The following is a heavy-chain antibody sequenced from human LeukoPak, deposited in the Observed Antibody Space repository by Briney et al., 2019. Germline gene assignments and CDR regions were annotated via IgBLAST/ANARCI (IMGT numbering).Heavy chain of an antibody. CDR3: ARGLEAFDI. CDR2: ISSSSSTI. Sequence: GGSLRLSCAASGFTFSSYSMNWVRQAPGKGLEWVSYISSSSSTIYYADSVKGRFTISRDNAKNSLYPQMNSLRAEDTAVYYCARGLEAFDIWGQGTMVTVSS. J-gene: IGHJ3*02. V-gene: IGHV3-48*01. CDR1: GFTFSSYS.